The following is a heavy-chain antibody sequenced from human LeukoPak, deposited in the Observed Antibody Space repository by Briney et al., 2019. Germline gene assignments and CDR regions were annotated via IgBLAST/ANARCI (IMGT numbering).Heavy chain of an antibody. J-gene: IGHJ3*02. Sequence: GGPLRLSCAASGFTFSSYWMSWVRQAPGKGLEWVANIKQDGSEKYYVDSVKGRFTISRDNAKNSLYLQMNSLRAEDTAVYYCARVRDPQYYDILTGSEDGRAFDIWGQGTMVTVSS. CDR1: GFTFSSYW. V-gene: IGHV3-7*01. CDR3: ARVRDPQYYDILTGSEDGRAFDI. CDR2: IKQDGSEK. D-gene: IGHD3-9*01.